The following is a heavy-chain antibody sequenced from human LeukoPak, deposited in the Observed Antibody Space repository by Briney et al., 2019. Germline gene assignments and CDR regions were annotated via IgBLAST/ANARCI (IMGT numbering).Heavy chain of an antibody. D-gene: IGHD1-26*01. Sequence: GGSLRLSCAASGFTFSSYAMSWVRQAPGKGRWWVSAISGSGGSTYYADSVKGRSTISRDNSKNTLYLQMNSLRAEDTAVYYCAKLSRSGPSSYDYWGQGTLVTVSS. J-gene: IGHJ4*02. CDR1: GFTFSSYA. CDR2: ISGSGGST. CDR3: AKLSRSGPSSYDY. V-gene: IGHV3-23*01.